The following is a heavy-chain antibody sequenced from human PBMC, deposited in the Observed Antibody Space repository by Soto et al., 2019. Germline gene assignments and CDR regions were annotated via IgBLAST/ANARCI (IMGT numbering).Heavy chain of an antibody. CDR2: ISAYNGNT. Sequence: QVQLVQSGAEVKKPGASVKVSCKASGYTFTSYGISWVRQAPGQGLEWMGWISAYNGNTNYAQKLQGRVTMTIDTSTSTAYMELRSLRSDDTAVYYCATSYCYGSGSYCYYYYGMDVWGQGTTVTVSS. V-gene: IGHV1-18*01. CDR1: GYTFTSYG. CDR3: ATSYCYGSGSYCYYYYGMDV. J-gene: IGHJ6*02. D-gene: IGHD3-10*01.